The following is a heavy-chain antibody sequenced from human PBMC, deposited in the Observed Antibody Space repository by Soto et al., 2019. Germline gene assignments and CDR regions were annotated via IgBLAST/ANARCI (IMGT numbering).Heavy chain of an antibody. CDR3: ARDLLAGDF. Sequence: QVQLVQSGAEVKKPGASVKASCRASGYTFTNYYIHWVRQAPGQGLEWMAIINPMSGSTNYAQNFQGRVTLTMETSTTTVYMDLSSLRFEDTAVYFCARDLLAGDFWGQGTLVTVSS. D-gene: IGHD3-10*01. CDR1: GYTFTNYY. J-gene: IGHJ4*02. V-gene: IGHV1-46*01. CDR2: INPMSGST.